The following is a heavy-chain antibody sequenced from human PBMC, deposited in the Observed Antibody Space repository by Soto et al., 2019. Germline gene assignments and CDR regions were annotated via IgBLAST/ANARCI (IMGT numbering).Heavy chain of an antibody. V-gene: IGHV1-69*06. CDR1: GGTFNNYV. CDR3: AGRCDSTSCLAHFDY. CDR2: IIPIFGTA. D-gene: IGHD2-2*01. Sequence: QVQLVQSGAEVKKPGSSVKVSCKASGGTFNNYVINWVRQAPGQGLEWMGGIIPIFGTANYAQKFQGRVTITADKSTSPAYMELHSLRSKATAVYYCAGRCDSTSCLAHFDYWGQGPLVTVSS. J-gene: IGHJ4*02.